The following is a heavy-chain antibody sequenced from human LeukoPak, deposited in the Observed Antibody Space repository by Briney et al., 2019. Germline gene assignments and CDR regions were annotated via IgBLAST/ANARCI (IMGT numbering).Heavy chain of an antibody. Sequence: GGSLRLSCAASGFTFSSYWMHWVRHAPGKGLVWVSRINSDGSSTSYADSVKGRFTISRDNAKNTLYLQMNSLRAEDTAVYYCAVRGYSGYDTSYFDYGGQGTLVTVSS. CDR3: AVRGYSGYDTSYFDY. CDR2: INSDGSST. J-gene: IGHJ4*02. V-gene: IGHV3-74*01. CDR1: GFTFSSYW. D-gene: IGHD5-12*01.